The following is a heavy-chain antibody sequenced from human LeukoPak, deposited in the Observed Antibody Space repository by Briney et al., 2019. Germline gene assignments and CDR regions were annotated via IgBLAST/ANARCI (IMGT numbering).Heavy chain of an antibody. CDR3: ARQHSSSWSDWFDP. V-gene: IGHV4-39*01. J-gene: IGHJ5*02. Sequence: SETLSLTCAVSGGSISSSSYYWGWIPQPPGKGLEWIGSIYYSGSTYYNPSLKRRVTISVDTSKNQFSLKLSSVTAADTAVYYCARQHSSSWSDWFDPWGQGTLVTVSS. CDR1: GGSISSSSYY. D-gene: IGHD6-13*01. CDR2: IYYSGST.